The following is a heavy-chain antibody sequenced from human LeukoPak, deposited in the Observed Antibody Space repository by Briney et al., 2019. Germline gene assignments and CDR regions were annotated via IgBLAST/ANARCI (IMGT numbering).Heavy chain of an antibody. V-gene: IGHV3-21*01. CDR2: ITSSGTYI. Sequence: GGSLRLSCAASGFTFNNYNMNWVRQAPGKALEWVSSITSSGTYIFYADSVKGRFTISRDNAKNSLYLQMNSLGPEDTAAYSCARGADGVSSNSRGWFDPWGQGTLVTVSS. J-gene: IGHJ5*02. D-gene: IGHD2-15*01. CDR3: ARGADGVSSNSRGWFDP. CDR1: GFTFNNYN.